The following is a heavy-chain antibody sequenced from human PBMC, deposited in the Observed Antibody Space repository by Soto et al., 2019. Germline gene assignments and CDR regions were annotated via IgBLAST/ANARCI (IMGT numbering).Heavy chain of an antibody. CDR1: GFTFSNCG. Sequence: PGGSLRLSCAASGFTFSNCGMSWVRQAPGKGLECVSSISGGGGGTYYADSVKGRFTISRDNSKNTLDLQLINLRAEDTAIYFCAKRSCTFTSCYIDYWGQGTQVTVSS. V-gene: IGHV3-23*01. CDR2: ISGGGGGT. D-gene: IGHD2-2*02. CDR3: AKRSCTFTSCYIDY. J-gene: IGHJ4*02.